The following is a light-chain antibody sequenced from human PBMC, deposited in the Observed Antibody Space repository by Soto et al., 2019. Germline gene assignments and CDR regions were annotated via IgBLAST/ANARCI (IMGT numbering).Light chain of an antibody. J-gene: IGKJ3*01. Sequence: DIQMTQSPSTLPASVGDRVTITCRASQSIRSWLAWYQQKPGKAPKLLIYKASTLESGVPSKFSGSGSETEFTLTISCLQPDDFATYYCQQYYTYLFTFGPGTKVDIK. CDR3: QQYYTYLFT. V-gene: IGKV1-5*03. CDR1: QSIRSW. CDR2: KAS.